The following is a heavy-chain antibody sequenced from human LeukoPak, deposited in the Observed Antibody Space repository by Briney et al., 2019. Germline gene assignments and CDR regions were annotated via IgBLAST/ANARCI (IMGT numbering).Heavy chain of an antibody. CDR1: GGSITSYS. CDR3: ARGRNPFDP. J-gene: IGHJ5*02. CDR2: IYHSGST. V-gene: IGHV4-59*12. Sequence: SETLSLTCTVSGGSITSYSWSWIRQPPGKGLEWIGYIYHSGSTYYNPSLKSRVTISVDRSKNQFSLKLSSVTAADTAVYYCARGRNPFDPWGQGTLVTVSS.